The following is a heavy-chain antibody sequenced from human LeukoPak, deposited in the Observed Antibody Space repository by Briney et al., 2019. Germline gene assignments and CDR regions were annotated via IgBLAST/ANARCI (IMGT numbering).Heavy chain of an antibody. D-gene: IGHD3-22*01. J-gene: IGHJ4*02. CDR3: ARLNYYDSSGYYDDY. Sequence: ASVKVSCKASGYTITSYGISWVRQAPGQGLEWMGWISAYNGNTNYAQKLQGRVTMTTDTSTSTAYMELRSLRSDDTAVYYCARLNYYDSSGYYDDYWGQGTLVTVSS. V-gene: IGHV1-18*01. CDR1: GYTITSYG. CDR2: ISAYNGNT.